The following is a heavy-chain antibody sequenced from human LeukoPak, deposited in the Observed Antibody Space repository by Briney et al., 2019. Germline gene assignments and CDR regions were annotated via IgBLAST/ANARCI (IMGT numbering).Heavy chain of an antibody. Sequence: ASVKVSCKASGYTFISYGIAWVRQAPGQGLEWMGWVSAYSENTNYIEKIQGRVTMTTDTSANTAYMELRSLRSDDTAVYYCAKMGVRTLLTDIVVGPTANDYLESWGQGPLVTVSS. V-gene: IGHV1-18*01. J-gene: IGHJ4*02. CDR3: AKMGVRTLLTDIVVGPTANDYLES. CDR2: VSAYSENT. D-gene: IGHD2-2*01. CDR1: GYTFISYG.